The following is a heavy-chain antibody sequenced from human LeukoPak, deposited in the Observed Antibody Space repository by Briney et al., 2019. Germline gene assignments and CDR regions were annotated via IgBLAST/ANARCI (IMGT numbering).Heavy chain of an antibody. CDR1: GGPISSSSYY. CDR3: ARHAAVAGKRYYYGMDV. D-gene: IGHD6-19*01. V-gene: IGHV4-39*01. Sequence: PSETLSLTCTVSGGPISSSSYYWGWIRQPPGKGLEWIGSIYYSGSTYYNPSLKSRVTISVDTSKNQFSLKLSSVTAADTAVYYCARHAAVAGKRYYYGMDVWGQGTTVTVSS. J-gene: IGHJ6*02. CDR2: IYYSGST.